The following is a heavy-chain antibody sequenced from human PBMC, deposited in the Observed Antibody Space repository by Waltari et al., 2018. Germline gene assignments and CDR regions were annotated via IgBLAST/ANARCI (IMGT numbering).Heavy chain of an antibody. CDR3: ARAPFGGYDYIGGTYRYLYYYMDV. CDR2: IIHSGRT. Sequence: QVQLQQWGAGLLKPSETLSLTCAVYGESFSGFYWSWIRQPPGKGPGGVGEIIHSGRTTHNPALKSRVTISVETSKNQLSLQLSSVTAADTAVYYCARAPFGGYDYIGGTYRYLYYYMDVWGKGTTVTVSS. CDR1: GESFSGFY. V-gene: IGHV4-34*12. D-gene: IGHD3-16*02. J-gene: IGHJ6*03.